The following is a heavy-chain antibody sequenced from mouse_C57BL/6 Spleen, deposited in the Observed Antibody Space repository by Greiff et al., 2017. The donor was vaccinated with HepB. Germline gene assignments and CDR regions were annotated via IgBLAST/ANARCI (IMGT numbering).Heavy chain of an antibody. D-gene: IGHD1-1*01. V-gene: IGHV5-16*01. CDR1: GFTFSDYY. Sequence: EVKLVESEGGLVQPGSSMKLSCTASGFTFSDYYMAWVRQVPEKGLEWVANINYDGSSTYYLDSLKSRFIISRDNAKNILYLEMSRLKSEDTATYYCAREGGDYYGSSFYFDYWGQGTTLTVSS. CDR2: INYDGSST. J-gene: IGHJ2*01. CDR3: AREGGDYYGSSFYFDY.